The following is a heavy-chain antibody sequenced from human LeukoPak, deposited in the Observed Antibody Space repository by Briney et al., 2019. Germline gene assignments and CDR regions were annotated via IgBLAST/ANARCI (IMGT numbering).Heavy chain of an antibody. V-gene: IGHV3-23*01. CDR3: AKWERYSSGSIDY. CDR2: ISGSGGST. D-gene: IGHD6-19*01. CDR1: GFTFSSYA. Sequence: PGGSLRLSCAASGFTFSSYAMSWVRQAPGKGLEWVSAISGSGGSTYYADSVKGRFTISRDNSKNTLYLQMNSLRAEDTAVYYRAKWERYSSGSIDYWGQGTLVTVSS. J-gene: IGHJ4*02.